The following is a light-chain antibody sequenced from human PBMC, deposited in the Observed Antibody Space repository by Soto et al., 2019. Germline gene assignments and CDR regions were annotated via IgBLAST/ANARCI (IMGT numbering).Light chain of an antibody. CDR2: GAS. V-gene: IGKV1-6*02. Sequence: AIQMTQSPSSLSASVVDRCTISCQSSPGIGNSLGWYQQQPGKPPTVLIYGASTLQSGVPPRFSGSGSGTDFTLAISSLQPEDSATYYCLQDINYPWTFGQGTKVDIK. CDR1: PGIGNS. CDR3: LQDINYPWT. J-gene: IGKJ1*01.